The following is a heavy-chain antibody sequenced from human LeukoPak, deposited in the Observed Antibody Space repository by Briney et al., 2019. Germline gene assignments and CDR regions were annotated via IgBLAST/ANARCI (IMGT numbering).Heavy chain of an antibody. Sequence: GGSLRLSCAASGFTFSIFAMSWVRQAPGKGLEWVSTISGGGGSTFYADSVRGRLTISRDNSKNTLYLQVNSLRAEDTAVYYCAKDYSGSYYYFDYWGQGTMVTVSS. CDR3: AKDYSGSYYYFDY. CDR1: GFTFSIFA. CDR2: ISGGGGST. D-gene: IGHD1-26*01. V-gene: IGHV3-23*01. J-gene: IGHJ4*02.